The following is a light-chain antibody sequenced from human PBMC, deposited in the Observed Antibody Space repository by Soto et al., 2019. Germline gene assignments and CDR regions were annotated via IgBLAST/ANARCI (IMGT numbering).Light chain of an antibody. Sequence: EIVLTQYTDTLSLSPGERVTLSCIASQTVIRNYLAWHQQKPGQAPRLLILGASTRATGVPARFSGSGSGTDFTLTISSLEPEDFAVYYCQQRSNWPITFGQVTRLEIK. CDR2: GAS. CDR3: QQRSNWPIT. V-gene: IGKV3-11*01. CDR1: QTVIRNY. J-gene: IGKJ5*01.